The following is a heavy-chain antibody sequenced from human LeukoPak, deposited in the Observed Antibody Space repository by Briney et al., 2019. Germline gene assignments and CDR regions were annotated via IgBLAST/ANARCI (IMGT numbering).Heavy chain of an antibody. CDR2: IYSGGCT. Sequence: GGSLRLSCAASGFTVSSNYMSWVRQAPGKGLEWVSVIYSGGCTYYADSVKGRFTISRDNSKNTLYLQMNSLRAEDTAVYYCASDLDSSGYYTFDYWGQGTLVTVSS. J-gene: IGHJ4*02. D-gene: IGHD3-22*01. CDR3: ASDLDSSGYYTFDY. V-gene: IGHV3-53*01. CDR1: GFTVSSNY.